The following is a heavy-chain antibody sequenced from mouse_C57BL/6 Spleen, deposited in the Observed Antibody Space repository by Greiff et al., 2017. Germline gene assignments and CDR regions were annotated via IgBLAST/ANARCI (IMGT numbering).Heavy chain of an antibody. CDR1: GYTFTDYN. Sequence: EVQLVESGPELVKPGASVKMSCKASGYTFTDYNMHWVKQSHGTSLEWIGYINPNNGGTSYNQKFKGKATLTVNKSSSTAYMELRSLTSEDSAVYYCARLSYRGYYFDYWGQGTTLTVSS. D-gene: IGHD2-14*01. CDR3: ARLSYRGYYFDY. J-gene: IGHJ2*01. CDR2: INPNNGGT. V-gene: IGHV1-22*01.